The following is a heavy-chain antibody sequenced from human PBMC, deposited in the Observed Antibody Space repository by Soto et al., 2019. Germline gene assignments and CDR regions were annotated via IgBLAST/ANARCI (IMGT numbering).Heavy chain of an antibody. J-gene: IGHJ4*02. D-gene: IGHD3-3*01. CDR3: ARNDFGVVID. CDR2: IYYSGST. V-gene: IGHV4-39*01. CDR1: GGSISSSSYY. Sequence: SETLSLTCTVSGGSISSSSYYWGWIRQPPGKGLEWIGSIYYSGSTYYNPSLKSRVTISVDTSKNQFSLKLSSVTAADTAVYYCARNDFGVVIDWGQGTLVTVSS.